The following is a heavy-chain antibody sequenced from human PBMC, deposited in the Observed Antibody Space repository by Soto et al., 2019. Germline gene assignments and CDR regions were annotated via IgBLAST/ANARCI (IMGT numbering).Heavy chain of an antibody. D-gene: IGHD6-6*01. CDR2: IRSKANSYAT. V-gene: IGHV3-73*02. CDR3: TVPYSSSSGFDD. Sequence: EVQLVESGGGLVQPGGSLKLSCAASGFTFSGSAMHWVRQASGKGLEWVGRIRSKANSYATAYAASVKGRVTISRDDSKDTSYLQMNSLKTEDTTVDYCTVPYSSSSGFDDWGQGPLFTVSS. CDR1: GFTFSGSA. J-gene: IGHJ4*02.